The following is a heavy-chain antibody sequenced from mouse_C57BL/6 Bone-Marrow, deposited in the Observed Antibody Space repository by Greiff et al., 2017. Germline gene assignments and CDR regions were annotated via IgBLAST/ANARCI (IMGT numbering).Heavy chain of an antibody. J-gene: IGHJ2*01. CDR2: ISDGGSYT. CDR1: GFTFSSYA. Sequence: EVNVVESGGGLVKPGGSLKLSCAASGFTFSSYAMSWVRQTPEKRLEWVATISDGGSYTYYPDNVKGRFTISRDNAKNNLYLQMSHLKSEDTAMYYCARDYYGSSYRGQGTTLTVSS. CDR3: ARDYYGSSY. D-gene: IGHD1-1*01. V-gene: IGHV5-4*03.